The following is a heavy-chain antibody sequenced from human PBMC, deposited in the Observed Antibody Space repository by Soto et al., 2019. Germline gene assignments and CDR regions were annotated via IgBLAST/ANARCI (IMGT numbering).Heavy chain of an antibody. CDR2: ISDDGSNK. Sequence: QVQLVESGGGVVQPGRSLRLSCAASGFTFSTYTMHWVRQAPGKGLEWVATISDDGSNKYYADSVKGRFTISRDNSKDTRWLQMNSLRAEDTAVYYCPREGHGDWFDPWGQETLVTVSS. J-gene: IGHJ5*02. D-gene: IGHD3-10*01. CDR1: GFTFSTYT. CDR3: PREGHGDWFDP. V-gene: IGHV3-30-3*01.